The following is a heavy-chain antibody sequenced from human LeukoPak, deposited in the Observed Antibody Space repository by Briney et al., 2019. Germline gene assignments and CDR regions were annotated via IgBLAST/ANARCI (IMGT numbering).Heavy chain of an antibody. D-gene: IGHD6-13*01. CDR3: ARGTTAAAGIFDC. V-gene: IGHV4-4*07. CDR1: GGSISSYY. J-gene: IGHJ4*02. CDR2: IYSSGST. Sequence: PSETLSLTCSVSGGSISSYYWGWVRQPAGKGLEWIGRIYSSGSTNYNPSLNSRVTKSVDTSNNQFSLRLTSVTAADTAVYYCARGTTAAAGIFDCWGQGTLVTVSS.